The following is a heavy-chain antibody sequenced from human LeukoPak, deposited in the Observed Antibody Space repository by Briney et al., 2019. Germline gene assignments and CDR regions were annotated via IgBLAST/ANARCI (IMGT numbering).Heavy chain of an antibody. CDR2: INWNGGST. D-gene: IGHD3-22*01. CDR1: GFTFDDYG. V-gene: IGHV3-20*04. Sequence: GGSLRLSCAASGFTFDDYGMSWVRQGPGKELEWVSGINWNGGSTGYADSVKGRFTISRDNGKNSLYLQMSSLRAEDTALYYCARSGYYDSSAYFYWGQGTLVTVSS. CDR3: ARSGYYDSSAYFY. J-gene: IGHJ4*02.